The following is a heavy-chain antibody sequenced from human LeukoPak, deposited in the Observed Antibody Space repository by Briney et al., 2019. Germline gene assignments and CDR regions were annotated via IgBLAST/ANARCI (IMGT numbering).Heavy chain of an antibody. V-gene: IGHV4-59*01. Sequence: SETLSLTCTVSGGSISSYYWSWIRQPPGKGLEWIGYIYYSGSTNYNPSLKSRVTISVDTSKNQFSLKLSSVTAGDTAVYYCARTEEYSGYDWGQGTLVTVSS. J-gene: IGHJ4*02. CDR2: IYYSGST. CDR1: GGSISSYY. CDR3: ARTEEYSGYD. D-gene: IGHD5-12*01.